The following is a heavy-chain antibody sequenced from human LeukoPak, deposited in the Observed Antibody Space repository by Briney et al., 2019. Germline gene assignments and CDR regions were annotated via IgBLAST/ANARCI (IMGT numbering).Heavy chain of an antibody. CDR3: ARDPGGVEARLFDY. CDR1: GGSLSSSSYY. CDR2: IYYSGST. V-gene: IGHV4-39*07. Sequence: SETLSLTCTVSGGSLSSSSYYWGWIRQPPGKGLEWIGSIYYSGSTYYNPSLKSRVTISVDTSKNQFSLQLNSVTPEDTAVYYCARDPGGVEARLFDYWGQGTLVTVSS. J-gene: IGHJ4*02. D-gene: IGHD2-8*01.